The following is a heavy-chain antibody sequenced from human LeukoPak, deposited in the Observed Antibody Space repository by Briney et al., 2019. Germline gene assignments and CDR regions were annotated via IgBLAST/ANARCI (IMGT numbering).Heavy chain of an antibody. CDR1: GFTFRSYD. D-gene: IGHD1-26*01. CDR2: IGTAGDT. CDR3: ARARGSYDTFDI. Sequence: PGGSLRLSCAASGFTFRSYDMHWVRQATGKGLEWVSAIGTAGDTYYPGSVKGRFTISRENAKNSLYLQMNSLRAGDTAVYYCARARGSYDTFDIWGQGTMVTVSS. V-gene: IGHV3-13*01. J-gene: IGHJ3*02.